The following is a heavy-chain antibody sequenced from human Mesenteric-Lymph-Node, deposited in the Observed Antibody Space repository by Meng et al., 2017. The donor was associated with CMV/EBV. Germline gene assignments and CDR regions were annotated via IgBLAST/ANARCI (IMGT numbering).Heavy chain of an antibody. D-gene: IGHD3-16*01. Sequence: GESLKISCAASGFIFRDYAMSWVRQAPGKRPEWVSVVSGGGTDTYYADSVKGRFTSSRDNSKNTLYVQMSSLRAEDTAIYYCAKDRGGSLGGFDSWGQGTLVTVSS. V-gene: IGHV3-23*01. CDR2: VSGGGTDT. CDR1: GFIFRDYA. J-gene: IGHJ4*02. CDR3: AKDRGGSLGGFDS.